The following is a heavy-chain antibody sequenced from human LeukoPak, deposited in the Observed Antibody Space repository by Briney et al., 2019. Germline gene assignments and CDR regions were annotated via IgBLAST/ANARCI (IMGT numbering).Heavy chain of an antibody. CDR2: IYPGDSDT. J-gene: IGHJ4*02. V-gene: IGHV5-51*01. CDR3: ARQHYDILTGYPWYFDY. Sequence: GESLKISCKGSGYSFTSYWIGWVRQMPGKGLEWMGIIYPGDSDTRYSPSFQGQVTISADKSISTAYLQWSSLKASDTAMYYCARQHYDILTGYPWYFDYWGQGTLVTVSS. CDR1: GYSFTSYW. D-gene: IGHD3-9*01.